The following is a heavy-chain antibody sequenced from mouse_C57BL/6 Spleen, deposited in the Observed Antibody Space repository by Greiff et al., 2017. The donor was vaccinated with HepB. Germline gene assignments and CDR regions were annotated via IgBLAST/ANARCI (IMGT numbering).Heavy chain of an antibody. CDR3: ARRLLHYAMDY. J-gene: IGHJ4*01. CDR2: INPSTGGT. Sequence: EVKLQESGPELVKPGASVKISCKASGYSFTGYYMNWVKQSPEKSLEWIGEINPSTGGTTYNQKFKAKATLTVDKSSSTAYMQLKSLTSEDSAVYYCARRLLHYAMDYWGQGTSVTVSS. CDR1: GYSFTGYY. V-gene: IGHV1-42*01. D-gene: IGHD2-3*01.